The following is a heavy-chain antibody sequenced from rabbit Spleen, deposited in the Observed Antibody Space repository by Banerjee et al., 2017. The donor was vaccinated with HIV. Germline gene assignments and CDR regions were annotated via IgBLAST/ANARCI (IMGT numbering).Heavy chain of an antibody. Sequence: QSLEESGGDLVKPGASLTLTCTASGFSFSSSYYMCWVRQAPGKGPEWIACIDGDSSGSTWYASWAKGRFTISKTSSTTVTLQMTSQTAADTATYFCARGPSSGYYAYDLWGQGTLVTVS. CDR3: ARGPSSGYYAYDL. D-gene: IGHD1-1*01. V-gene: IGHV1S40*01. J-gene: IGHJ3*01. CDR1: GFSFSSSYY. CDR2: IDGDSSGST.